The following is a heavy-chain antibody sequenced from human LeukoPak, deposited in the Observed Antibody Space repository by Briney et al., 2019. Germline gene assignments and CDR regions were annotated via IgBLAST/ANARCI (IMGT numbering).Heavy chain of an antibody. CDR3: ARAGARWLQLNYFDY. J-gene: IGHJ4*02. Sequence: EASVKVSCKASGYTFTGYYMHWVRQAPGQGLEWMGWINPNSGGTNYAQKFQGRVTMTRDTSISTAYMELSRLRSDDTAVYYCARAGARWLQLNYFDYWGQRTLVTVSS. CDR2: INPNSGGT. CDR1: GYTFTGYY. V-gene: IGHV1-2*02. D-gene: IGHD5-24*01.